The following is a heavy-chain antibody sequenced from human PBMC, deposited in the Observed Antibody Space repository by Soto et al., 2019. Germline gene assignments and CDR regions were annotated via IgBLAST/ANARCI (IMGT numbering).Heavy chain of an antibody. Sequence: QVQLVQSGAEVKKPGASVKVSCKTSGYTFTRYHISWVRQAPGQGLEWMGWISAYNTNTNYAQKFQGRVTMTTDTLTSTAYMELRSLRSDDTPVYYCARDTPPTYYLGQGTLVTVSS. CDR3: ARDTPPTYY. CDR2: ISAYNTNT. CDR1: GYTFTRYH. V-gene: IGHV1-18*01. J-gene: IGHJ4*02.